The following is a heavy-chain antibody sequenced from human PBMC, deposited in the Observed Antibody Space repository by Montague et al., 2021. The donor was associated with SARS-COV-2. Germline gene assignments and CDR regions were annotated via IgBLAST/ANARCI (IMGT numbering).Heavy chain of an antibody. CDR2: VYTAVRT. J-gene: IGHJ4*02. D-gene: IGHD6-13*01. V-gene: IGHV4-59*01. CDR1: GASINDYY. Sequence: ETLSLTCNVSGASINDYYWNWLRQSPGKRLGWIGYVYTAVRTSYNPSLKGRVTISLDTSKNQISLKLTSMTAADAAVYFCARRAAGGLFYFDYWGLGTLVSVSS. CDR3: ARRAAGGLFYFDY.